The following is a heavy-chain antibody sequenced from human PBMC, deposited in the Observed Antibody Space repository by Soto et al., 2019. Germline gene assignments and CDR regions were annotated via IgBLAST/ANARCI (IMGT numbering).Heavy chain of an antibody. CDR1: GYTFTSYY. CDR2: INPSGGST. CDR3: ARAGRLGAAAGTYYYYYYMXV. D-gene: IGHD6-13*01. Sequence: GASVKVSCKASGYTFTSYYMHWVRQAPGRGLEWMGIINPSGGSTSYAQKFQGRVTMTRDTSTSTVYMELSSLRSEDTAVYYCARAGRLGAAAGTYYYYYYMXVWGKGTTVTVSS. V-gene: IGHV1-46*03. J-gene: IGHJ6*03.